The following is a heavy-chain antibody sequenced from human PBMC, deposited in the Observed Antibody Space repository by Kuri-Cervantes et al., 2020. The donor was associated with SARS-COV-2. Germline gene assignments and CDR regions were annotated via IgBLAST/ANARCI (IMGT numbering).Heavy chain of an antibody. Sequence: GGSLRLSCAGSGFTFSSFAMAWVRQAPGKGLEWISDITDEGADTYFADSVKGRFTISRDNSKYSLTLQMSSLRAEDTAIYYCVKCSAASHPRYLDYWGQGTLVTVSS. D-gene: IGHD3-10*02. J-gene: IGHJ4*03. CDR2: ITDEGADT. V-gene: IGHV3-23*01. CDR3: VKCSAASHPRYLDY. CDR1: GFTFSSFA.